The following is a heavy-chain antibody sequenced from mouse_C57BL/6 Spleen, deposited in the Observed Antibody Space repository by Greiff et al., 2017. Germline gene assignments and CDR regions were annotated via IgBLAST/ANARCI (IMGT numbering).Heavy chain of an antibody. CDR3: ARWGFITTVVATKGWYFDV. CDR2: INPSTGGT. V-gene: IGHV1-42*01. J-gene: IGHJ1*03. Sequence: EVQLQQSGPELVKPGASVKISCKASGYSFTGYYMNWVKQSPEKSLEWIGEINPSTGGTTYNQKFKAKATLTVDKSSSTAYMQLKSLTSEDSAVYYCARWGFITTVVATKGWYFDVWGTGTTVTVSS. D-gene: IGHD1-1*01. CDR1: GYSFTGYY.